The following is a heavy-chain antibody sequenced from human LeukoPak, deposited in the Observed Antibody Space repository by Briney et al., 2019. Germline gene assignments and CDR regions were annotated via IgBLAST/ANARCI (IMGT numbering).Heavy chain of an antibody. CDR2: ISSSDTYT. Sequence: GGSLRLSCAASGFTFSAYEMNWVRQAPGKGLEWVSYISSSDTYTNYADSVKGRFTISRDNAKNSLYLQMNSLRAEDTAVYYCARGPYSSGSSADYWGQGTLVTVSS. J-gene: IGHJ4*02. CDR3: ARGPYSSGSSADY. V-gene: IGHV3-48*03. D-gene: IGHD6-19*01. CDR1: GFTFSAYE.